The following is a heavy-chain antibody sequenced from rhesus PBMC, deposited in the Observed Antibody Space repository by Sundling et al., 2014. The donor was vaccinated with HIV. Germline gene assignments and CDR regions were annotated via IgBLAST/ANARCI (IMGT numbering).Heavy chain of an antibody. CDR2: IRWSGDST. Sequence: EVQLVESGGGVVQPGGSLRLSCAASGFTFDDYAMHWVRQVPGKGLEWVSGIRWSGDSTGYADSVKGRFTVSRDNAKNSLYLQMDSLRAEDTALYYCARDYNIWTGYYSAFDFWGQGVLVTVSS. J-gene: IGHJ4*01. CDR1: GFTFDDYA. V-gene: IGHV3-201*01. D-gene: IGHD3-3*01. CDR3: ARDYNIWTGYYSAFDF.